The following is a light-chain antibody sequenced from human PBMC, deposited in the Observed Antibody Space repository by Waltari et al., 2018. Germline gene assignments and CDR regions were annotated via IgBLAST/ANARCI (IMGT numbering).Light chain of an antibody. Sequence: DIQMTQSPSSLSASVGDRVTITCRASRTISIYLNWYQQKPGKAPILLIYTASTLQPGVPSRFSGSGSGTDFTLTISSLQPEDFATYYCQQSHSTPLTFGGGTKVEIK. CDR3: QQSHSTPLT. CDR2: TAS. CDR1: RTISIY. J-gene: IGKJ4*01. V-gene: IGKV1-39*01.